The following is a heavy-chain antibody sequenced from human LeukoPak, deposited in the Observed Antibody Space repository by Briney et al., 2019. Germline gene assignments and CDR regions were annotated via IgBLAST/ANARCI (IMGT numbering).Heavy chain of an antibody. CDR2: INPNNGGT. Sequence: SVKVSCKASGYIFTAYYMHWVRQAPGQGLEWMGWINPNNGGTNYAQRFQGRVTMTRDTSISTAYMELRRLRSDDTAVYYCARDPGRYFDYWGQGTLVTVSS. CDR3: ARDPGRYFDY. V-gene: IGHV1-2*02. J-gene: IGHJ4*02. CDR1: GYIFTAYY.